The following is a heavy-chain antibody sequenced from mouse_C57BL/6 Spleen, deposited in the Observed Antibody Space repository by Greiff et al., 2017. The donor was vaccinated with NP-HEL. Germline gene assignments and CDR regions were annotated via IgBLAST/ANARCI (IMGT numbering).Heavy chain of an antibody. D-gene: IGHD3-2*02. Sequence: EVKLVESGGDLVKPGGSLKLSCAASGFTFSSYGMSWVRQTPDKRLEWVATISSGGSYTYYPDSVKGRFTISRDNAKNTLYLQMSSLKSEDTAMYYCARLAQAEDYWGQGTTLTVSS. V-gene: IGHV5-6*01. CDR3: ARLAQAEDY. CDR2: ISSGGSYT. J-gene: IGHJ2*01. CDR1: GFTFSSYG.